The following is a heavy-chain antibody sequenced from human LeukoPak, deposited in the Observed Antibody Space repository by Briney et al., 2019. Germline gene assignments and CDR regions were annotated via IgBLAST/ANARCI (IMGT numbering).Heavy chain of an antibody. D-gene: IGHD2-2*02. V-gene: IGHV1-24*01. Sequence: ASVKVSCKVSGYTLSELSMHWGRHAPGKGLEWMGGFDPEDGETIYAQKFHGRVTMTADTSTETAYMELRSLRSENTAVYYCATVNSRYHQLLYEPLVVFDPWGEGTLVTVSS. CDR2: FDPEDGET. CDR1: GYTLSELS. J-gene: IGHJ5*02. CDR3: ATVNSRYHQLLYEPLVVFDP.